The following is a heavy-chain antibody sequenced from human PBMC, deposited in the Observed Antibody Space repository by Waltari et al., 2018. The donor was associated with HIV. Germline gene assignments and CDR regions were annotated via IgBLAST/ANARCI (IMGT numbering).Heavy chain of an antibody. D-gene: IGHD6-13*01. V-gene: IGHV1-69-2*01. CDR3: ASLAAAGYFDA. CDR2: SDPEDGET. J-gene: IGHJ4*02. CDR1: GYTFTDHY. Sequence: EVHLVQSGPEVMKPGATLKISCRVSGYTFTDHYIHWVQEAPGKGLEWMGLSDPEDGETEDAEKFQGRLTITADTSLDTVYRELTSLRSDDAAVYYCASLAAAGYFDAWGQGTLLTVSS.